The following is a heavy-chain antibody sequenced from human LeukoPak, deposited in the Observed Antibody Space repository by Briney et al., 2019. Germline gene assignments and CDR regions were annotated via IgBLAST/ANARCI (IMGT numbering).Heavy chain of an antibody. D-gene: IGHD6-13*01. CDR2: ISGDNRFP. V-gene: IGHV1-18*01. J-gene: IGHJ4*02. CDR1: GYTFPSHG. CDR3: ASLFAAAGTGVVLDY. Sequence: ASVKVSCKASGYTFPSHGISWVRQAPGQGLEWMGWISGDNRFPSYAQRFLGRVTMTTDTSTSTAYMELRNLRSDDTAVYYCASLFAAAGTGVVLDYWGQGTLVTVSS.